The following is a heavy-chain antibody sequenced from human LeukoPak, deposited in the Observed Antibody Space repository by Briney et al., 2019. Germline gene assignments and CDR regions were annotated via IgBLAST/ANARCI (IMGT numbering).Heavy chain of an antibody. V-gene: IGHV4-59*01. J-gene: IGHJ5*02. CDR3: ASGASGSYYGVWFDP. CDR2: IYYSGST. Sequence: SETLSLTCTVSGGSFSSSYWSWIRQPPGKGLEWIGYIYYSGSTNHNPSLKSRVTISLDTSKNQFSLKLSSVTAADTAVYYCASGASGSYYGVWFDPWGQGTLVTVSS. D-gene: IGHD1-26*01. CDR1: GGSFSSSY.